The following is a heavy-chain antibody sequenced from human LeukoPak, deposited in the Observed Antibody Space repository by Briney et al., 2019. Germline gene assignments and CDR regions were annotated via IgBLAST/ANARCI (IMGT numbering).Heavy chain of an antibody. J-gene: IGHJ4*02. V-gene: IGHV1-69*01. D-gene: IGHD4/OR15-4a*01. CDR3: GRDKDYGEGGFDY. CDR1: GGTFSSYA. CDR2: IIPIFGTA. Sequence: SVKVSCKASGGTFSSYAISWVRQAPGQGLEWMGGIIPIFGTANYAQKFQGRVTITADESTSTAYMELSSLRSEDTAVYYCGRDKDYGEGGFDYWGQGTLVTVSS.